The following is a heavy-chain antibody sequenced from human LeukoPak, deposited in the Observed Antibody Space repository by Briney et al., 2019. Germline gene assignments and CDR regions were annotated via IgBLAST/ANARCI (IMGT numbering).Heavy chain of an antibody. CDR3: ARSIGSYYVY. Sequence: SDTLSLTCTVSGGSISSYYWSWIRQPPGKGLEWIGYIYYSGSTNYNPSLKSRVAISVDTSKNQFSLKLSSVTAADTAVYYCARSIGSYYVYWGQGTLVTVSS. CDR1: GGSISSYY. V-gene: IGHV4-59*08. CDR2: IYYSGST. J-gene: IGHJ4*02. D-gene: IGHD1-26*01.